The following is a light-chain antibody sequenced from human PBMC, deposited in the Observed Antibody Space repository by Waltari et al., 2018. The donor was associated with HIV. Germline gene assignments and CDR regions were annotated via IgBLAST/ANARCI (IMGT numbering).Light chain of an antibody. CDR3: QTWAPGIRV. Sequence: QLVLTQSPSASASLGASVKLTCTLSSGHANYAIAWHQLPPGKGPRYLMNVNDDGSHNKGAGIPDRFSGSSSGAERFLTISSLQSQDEAEYYCQTWAPGIRVFGGGTKLTVL. V-gene: IGLV4-69*01. CDR1: SGHANYA. J-gene: IGLJ3*02. CDR2: VNDDGSH.